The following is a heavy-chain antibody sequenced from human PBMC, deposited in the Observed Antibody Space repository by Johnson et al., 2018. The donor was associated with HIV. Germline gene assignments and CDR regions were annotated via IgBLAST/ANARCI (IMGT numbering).Heavy chain of an antibody. CDR2: IKSKTDGGTT. J-gene: IGHJ3*02. Sequence: VQLVESGGGLVKPGGSLRLSCAASGFTFSNAWMSWVRQAPGKGLEWVGRIKSKTDGGTTDYAAPVKGRFTITRDDSKNTLYLQMNSLKTEENAVYYCTRPYGAGAFDIWGQGTMVTVSS. V-gene: IGHV3-15*01. D-gene: IGHD4-17*01. CDR1: GFTFSNAW. CDR3: TRPYGAGAFDI.